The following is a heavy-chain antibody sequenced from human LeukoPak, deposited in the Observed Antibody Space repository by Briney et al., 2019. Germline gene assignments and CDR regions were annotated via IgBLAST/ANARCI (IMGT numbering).Heavy chain of an antibody. CDR2: INHSGST. CDR3: ARLDSGDYFFDY. V-gene: IGHV4-34*01. D-gene: IGHD4-17*01. CDR1: GGSFSGYY. Sequence: SETLSLTCAVYGGSFSGYYWSWIRQPPGKGLEWIGEINHSGSTNYNPSLKSRVTISVDTSKNQFSLGLRSVTAADTAVYYCARLDSGDYFFDYWGQGTLVTVSS. J-gene: IGHJ4*02.